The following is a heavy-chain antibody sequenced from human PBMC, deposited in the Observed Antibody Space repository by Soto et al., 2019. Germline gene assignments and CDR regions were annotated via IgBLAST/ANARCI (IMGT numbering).Heavy chain of an antibody. D-gene: IGHD3-9*01. V-gene: IGHV3-33*01. Sequence: GGSLRLSCAASGFTFSSYGMHWVRQAPGKGLEWVAVIWYDGSNKYYADSVKGRFTISRDNSKNTLHLQMNSLRAEDTAVYYCAREMYYDILTGYYYYYYGMDVWGQGTTVTVSS. CDR2: IWYDGSNK. J-gene: IGHJ6*02. CDR3: AREMYYDILTGYYYYYYGMDV. CDR1: GFTFSSYG.